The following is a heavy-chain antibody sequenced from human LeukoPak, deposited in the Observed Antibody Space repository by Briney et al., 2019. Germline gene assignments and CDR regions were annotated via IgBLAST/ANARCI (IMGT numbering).Heavy chain of an antibody. D-gene: IGHD3-10*01. J-gene: IGHJ4*02. V-gene: IGHV4-39*01. CDR1: SGSIGSSSYY. CDR3: ASGDQMVQGVIIH. Sequence: SETLSLTCTVSSGSIGSSSYYWGWIRQPPGKGLEWIGSIYYSGSTYYNPSLKSRVTISVDTSKNQFSLKLSSVTAADTAVYYCASGDQMVQGVIIHWGQGTLVTVSS. CDR2: IYYSGST.